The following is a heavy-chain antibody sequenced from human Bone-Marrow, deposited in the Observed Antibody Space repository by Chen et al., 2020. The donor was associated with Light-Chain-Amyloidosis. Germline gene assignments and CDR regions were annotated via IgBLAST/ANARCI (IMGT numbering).Heavy chain of an antibody. Sequence: QLHLQESGPGLVKPSETLSLSCSVSGGPMRSTYYNWGWIRQSPGKGLEWIGSTSISGTTNYSPSFKSRLSISVDTSKSQFFLKLTSVTAADTAVYYCVRDRRGGQRRVTLVIHREGGFDPWGHGTLVTVSS. CDR2: TSISGTT. J-gene: IGHJ3*01. D-gene: IGHD3-10*01. CDR1: GGPMRSTYYN. V-gene: IGHV4-39*07. CDR3: VRDRRGGQRRVTLVIHREGGFDP.